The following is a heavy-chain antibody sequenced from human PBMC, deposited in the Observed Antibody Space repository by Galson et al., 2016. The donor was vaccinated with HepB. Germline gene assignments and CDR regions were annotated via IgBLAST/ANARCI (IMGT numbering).Heavy chain of an antibody. CDR3: AKDRRYYDSSGYFWEGYYYDGMDV. Sequence: SLRLSCAASGFTFSSYGMHWVRQAPGKGLEWVAVISYDGSDKYYADSVKGRFTISRDNSKNTLYLQMNSLRPEDTAVYYCAKDRRYYDSSGYFWEGYYYDGMDVGDQGTTFT. CDR1: GFTFSSYG. D-gene: IGHD3-22*01. CDR2: ISYDGSDK. J-gene: IGHJ6*02. V-gene: IGHV3-30*18.